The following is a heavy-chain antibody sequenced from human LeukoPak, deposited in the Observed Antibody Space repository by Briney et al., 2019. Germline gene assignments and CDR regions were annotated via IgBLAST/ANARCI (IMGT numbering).Heavy chain of an antibody. V-gene: IGHV4-34*01. D-gene: IGHD1-26*01. Sequence: SETLSLTCAVYGGSFSGYYWSWIRQPPGKGLEWIGEINHSGSTNYNPSLKSRATISVDTSKNQFSLKLSSVTAADTAVYYCARGPGSWSLVWFDPWGQGTLVTVSS. CDR3: ARGPGSWSLVWFDP. CDR2: INHSGST. J-gene: IGHJ5*02. CDR1: GGSFSGYY.